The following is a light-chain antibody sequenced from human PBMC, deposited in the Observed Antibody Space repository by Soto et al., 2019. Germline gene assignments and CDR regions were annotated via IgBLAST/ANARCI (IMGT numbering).Light chain of an antibody. J-gene: IGKJ3*01. CDR3: QQYNNWPLT. CDR1: RSVSSN. V-gene: IGKV3-15*01. CDR2: GAS. Sequence: EIVLTQSPGTLSLSPGERATLSCRASRSVSSNLAWYQQKPGQAPRLLIYGASTRATGIPARFSGSGSGTEFTLTISGLQSEDFAVYYCQQYNNWPLTFGPGTKVDIK.